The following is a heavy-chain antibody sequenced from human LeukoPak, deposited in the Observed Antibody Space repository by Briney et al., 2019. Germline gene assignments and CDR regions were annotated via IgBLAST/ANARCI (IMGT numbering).Heavy chain of an antibody. J-gene: IGHJ6*03. D-gene: IGHD6-19*01. CDR3: ARVHSSGWDGTRLYYYYMDV. CDR1: GYTFTSYG. Sequence: AGVKVSCKGSGYTFTSYGICWVRPAPGQGLEWMGRIYAYNGNTNYAQKLQGRVTMTTDTSASTAYMELRSMRSDDASVYYRARVHSSGWDGTRLYYYYMDVWGEGTTVTVSS. CDR2: IYAYNGNT. V-gene: IGHV1-18*01.